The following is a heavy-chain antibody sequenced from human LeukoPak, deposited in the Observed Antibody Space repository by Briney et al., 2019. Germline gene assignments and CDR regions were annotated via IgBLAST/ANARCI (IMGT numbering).Heavy chain of an antibody. CDR1: GFTFSDYY. Sequence: PGGSLRLSCAASGFTFSDYYMSWIRQAPGKGLEWVSAISGSGGSTYYADSVKGRLTISRDNSKNTLYLQMNSLRAEDTAVYYCAKDYMVRGVIITGLDYWGQGTLVTVSS. CDR2: ISGSGGST. CDR3: AKDYMVRGVIITGLDY. V-gene: IGHV3-23*01. J-gene: IGHJ4*02. D-gene: IGHD3-10*01.